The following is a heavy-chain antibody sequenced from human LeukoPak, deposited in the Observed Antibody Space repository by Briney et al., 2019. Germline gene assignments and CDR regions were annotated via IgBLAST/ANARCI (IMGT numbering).Heavy chain of an antibody. CDR2: INWNGGST. CDR1: GFTFDDYG. D-gene: IGHD3-10*01. J-gene: IGHJ6*03. CDR3: ARGLRFDYHGSGSYYNDYYYMDV. V-gene: IGHV3-20*01. Sequence: PGGSLRLSCAASGFTFDDYGMSWVRQAPGKGLEWVSGINWNGGSTGYADSVKGRFTISRDNAKNSLYLQMNSLRAEDTALYHCARGLRFDYHGSGSYYNDYYYMDVWGKGTTVTVSS.